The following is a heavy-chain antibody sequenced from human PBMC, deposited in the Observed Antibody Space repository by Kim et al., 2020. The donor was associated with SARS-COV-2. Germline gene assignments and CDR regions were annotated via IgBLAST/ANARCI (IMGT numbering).Heavy chain of an antibody. Sequence: ASVKVSCKASGYTFTSYDINWVRQATGQGLEWMGWMNPNSGNTGYAQKFQGRVTMTRNTSISTAYMELSSLRSEDTAVYYCARERGTEYCSGGSCYGGPYYYYYYGMDVWGQGTTVTVSS. V-gene: IGHV1-8*01. CDR2: MNPNSGNT. D-gene: IGHD2-15*01. CDR1: GYTFTSYD. J-gene: IGHJ6*02. CDR3: ARERGTEYCSGGSCYGGPYYYYYYGMDV.